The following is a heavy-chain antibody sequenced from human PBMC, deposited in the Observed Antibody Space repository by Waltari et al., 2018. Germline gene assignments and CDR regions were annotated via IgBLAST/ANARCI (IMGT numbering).Heavy chain of an antibody. CDR3: TGDLSPGGADV. CDR2: SFWKSGRP. D-gene: IGHD3-16*02. J-gene: IGHJ6*02. V-gene: IGHV3-9*02. Sequence: EVQVVESGGGLVEPGKSLSLYCVVPGSTSDEAAIHWVRQAPGKGLEWVSGSFWKSGRPGYADSGKGRFSISRDYAKKSLYLQMNSLRSEDTAIYYCTGDLSPGGADVWGQGTTVTVS. CDR1: GSTSDEAA.